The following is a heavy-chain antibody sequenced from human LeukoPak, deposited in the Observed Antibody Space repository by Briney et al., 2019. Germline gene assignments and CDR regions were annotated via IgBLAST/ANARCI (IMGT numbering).Heavy chain of an antibody. D-gene: IGHD6-6*01. CDR3: ARKFIAARPNPHAFDI. CDR1: GGTFSSYA. Sequence: SVKVSCKASGGTFSSYAISWVRQAPGQGLEWMGGIIPIFGTANYAQKFQGRVTITADESTSTAYMELSSLRSEDTAVYYCARKFIAARPNPHAFDIWGQGTMVTVSS. V-gene: IGHV1-69*13. CDR2: IIPIFGTA. J-gene: IGHJ3*02.